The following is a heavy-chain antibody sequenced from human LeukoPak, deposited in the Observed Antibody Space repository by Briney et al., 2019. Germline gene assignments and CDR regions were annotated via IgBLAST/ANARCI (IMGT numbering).Heavy chain of an antibody. V-gene: IGHV3-30*18. D-gene: IGHD6-13*01. CDR1: GFTFSFSG. CDR2: ISDDGSRK. Sequence: GGSLRLSCAASGFTFSFSGMYWVRQAPGKGLEWVAFISDDGSRKYYADSVKGRLTISRDNSKNTLFLQMNSLRTEDTAVYYCAKDRSTTWSFDYWGQGTLVTVSS. CDR3: AKDRSTTWSFDY. J-gene: IGHJ4*02.